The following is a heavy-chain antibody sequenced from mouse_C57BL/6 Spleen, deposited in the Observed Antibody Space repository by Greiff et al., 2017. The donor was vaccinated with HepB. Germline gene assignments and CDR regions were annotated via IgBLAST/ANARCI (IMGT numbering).Heavy chain of an antibody. J-gene: IGHJ4*01. CDR1: GFSLTSYG. CDR2: IWRGGST. Sequence: QVQLQQSGPGLVQPSQSLSITCTVSGFSLTSYGVHWVRQSPGKGLEWLGVIWRGGSTDYNAAFMSRLSITKDNSKSQVFFKMNSLQADDTAIYYCAKNSDYGSRNYAMDYWGQGTSVTVSS. D-gene: IGHD1-1*01. V-gene: IGHV2-5*01. CDR3: AKNSDYGSRNYAMDY.